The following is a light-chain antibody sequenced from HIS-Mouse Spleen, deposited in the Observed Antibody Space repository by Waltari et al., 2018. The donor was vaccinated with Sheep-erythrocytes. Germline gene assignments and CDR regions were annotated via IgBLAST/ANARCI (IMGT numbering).Light chain of an antibody. CDR1: QSVLYSSNNKNY. Sequence: DIVMTQSPDSLAVSLGERATINCKSSQSVLYSSNNKNYLAWYQQKPGQPPKLLLYWASTRESGVPDLFSGSKSGTSASLAISGLRSEDEADYYCAAWDDSLSGNWVFGGGTK. V-gene: IGKV4-1*01. CDR2: WAS. J-gene: IGKJ4*02. CDR3: AAWDDSLSGNWV.